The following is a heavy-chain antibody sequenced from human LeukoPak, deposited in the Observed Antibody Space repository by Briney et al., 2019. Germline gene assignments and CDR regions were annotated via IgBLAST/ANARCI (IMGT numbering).Heavy chain of an antibody. J-gene: IGHJ6*02. V-gene: IGHV4-31*03. CDR2: IYYSGST. Sequence: SETLSLTCTVSGGSISSGGYYWSWIRQHPGKGLEWIGYIYYSGSTYYNPSLKSRVTISVDTSKNQFSLKLSSVTAADTAVYYCARWATVTGGYGMDVWGQGTTVTVSS. D-gene: IGHD4-17*01. CDR1: GGSISSGGYY. CDR3: ARWATVTGGYGMDV.